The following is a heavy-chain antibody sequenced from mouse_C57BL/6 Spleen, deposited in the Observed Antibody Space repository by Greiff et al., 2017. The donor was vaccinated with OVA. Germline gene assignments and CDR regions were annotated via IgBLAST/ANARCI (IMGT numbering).Heavy chain of an antibody. Sequence: QVQLKESGPGLVQPSQSLSITCTVSGFSLTSYGVHWVRQSPGKGLEWLGVIWSGGGTDYNAAFISRLSISKDNSKSQVFCKMTCVQADDPAIYCCARRGVFSAMDYWGQGTSVTVSS. CDR2: IWSGGGT. V-gene: IGHV2-2*01. J-gene: IGHJ4*01. CDR1: GFSLTSYG. CDR3: ARRGVFSAMDY.